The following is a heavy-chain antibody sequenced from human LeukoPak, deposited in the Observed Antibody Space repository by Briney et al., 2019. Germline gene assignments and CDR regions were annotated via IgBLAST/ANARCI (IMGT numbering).Heavy chain of an antibody. CDR2: ISAYNGNT. CDR1: GYTFTSYG. V-gene: IGHV1-18*01. D-gene: IGHD3-22*01. J-gene: IGHJ4*02. Sequence: ASVKVSCKASGYTFTSYGISWGRQAPGQGLEWMGWISAYNGNTNYAQKLQGRVTMTTDTSTSTAYMELRSLRSDDTAVYYCAREGFGLNYYDSSGYYNYFDYWGQGTLVTVSS. CDR3: AREGFGLNYYDSSGYYNYFDY.